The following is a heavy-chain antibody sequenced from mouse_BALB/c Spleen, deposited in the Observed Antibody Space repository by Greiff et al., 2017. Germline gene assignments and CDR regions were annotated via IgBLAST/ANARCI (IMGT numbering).Heavy chain of an antibody. CDR3: TRVGGYGSSYWFAY. Sequence: QVQLKQPGAELVRPGASVKLSCKASGYTFTSYWINWVKQRPGQGLEWIGNIYPSDSYTNYNQKFKDKATLTVDKSSSTAYMQLSSPTSEDSAVYYCTRVGGYGSSYWFAYWGQGTLVTVSA. CDR2: IYPSDSYT. V-gene: IGHV1-69*02. J-gene: IGHJ3*01. CDR1: GYTFTSYW. D-gene: IGHD1-1*01.